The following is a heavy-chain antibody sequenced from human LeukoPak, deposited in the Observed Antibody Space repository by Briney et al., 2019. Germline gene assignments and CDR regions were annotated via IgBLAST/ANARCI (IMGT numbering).Heavy chain of an antibody. D-gene: IGHD5-18*01. J-gene: IGHJ4*02. CDR3: AGDGHTGMAVYHFDY. CDR1: GFSFSKYG. CDR2: ISHDGSNK. Sequence: LRLSCAASGFSFSKYGMHWVRQAPGKGLEWVAVISHDGSNKYYADSVKGRFTISRDNSKNTLYLQMNSLRAEETAVYYCAGDGHTGMAVYHFDYWGRGALVTVSS. V-gene: IGHV3-30*03.